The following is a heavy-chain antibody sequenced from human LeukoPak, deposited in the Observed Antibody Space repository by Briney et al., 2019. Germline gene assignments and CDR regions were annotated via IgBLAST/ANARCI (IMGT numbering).Heavy chain of an antibody. V-gene: IGHV4-34*01. CDR1: GGSFSGYY. CDR2: MNHSGST. D-gene: IGHD3-22*01. J-gene: IGHJ4*02. Sequence: SETLSLTCAVYGGSFSGYYWSWIRQPPGKGLEWIGEMNHSGSTNYNPSLKSRVAISVDTSKNQFSLKLSSVTAADTAVYYCASVHAGYYLDYWGQGTLVTVSS. CDR3: ASVHAGYYLDY.